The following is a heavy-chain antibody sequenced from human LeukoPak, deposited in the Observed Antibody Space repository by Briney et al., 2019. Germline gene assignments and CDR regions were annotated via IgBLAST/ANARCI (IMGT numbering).Heavy chain of an antibody. CDR2: IYVTGT. J-gene: IGHJ6*03. Sequence: SETLSLTCTVSGGSIGTYYWSWIRQSPGKGLEWIGYIYVTGTRYNPYLQSRVTISVDRSRNQFFLKMSSVAAADTAVYYCARHIGGGIEDMDVWGKGTKVIVSS. V-gene: IGHV4-59*08. D-gene: IGHD3-16*02. CDR3: ARHIGGGIEDMDV. CDR1: GGSIGTYY.